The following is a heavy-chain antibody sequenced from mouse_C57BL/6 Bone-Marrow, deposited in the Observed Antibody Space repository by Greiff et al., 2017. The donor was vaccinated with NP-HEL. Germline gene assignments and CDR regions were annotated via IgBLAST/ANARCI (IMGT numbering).Heavy chain of an antibody. CDR1: GYTFTSYT. J-gene: IGHJ2*01. D-gene: IGHD1-1*01. Sequence: QVQLKESGAELARPGASVKMSCKASGYTFTSYTMHWVKQRPGQGLEWIGYINPSSGYTKYNQKFKDKATLTADKSSSTAYMQLSSLTSEDSAVYYCAREVYYGSSYYFDYWGQGTTLTVSS. CDR2: INPSSGYT. V-gene: IGHV1-4*01. CDR3: AREVYYGSSYYFDY.